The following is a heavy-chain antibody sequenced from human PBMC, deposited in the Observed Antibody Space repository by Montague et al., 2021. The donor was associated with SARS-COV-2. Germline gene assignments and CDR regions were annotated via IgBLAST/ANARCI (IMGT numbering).Heavy chain of an antibody. CDR1: GGSISSYY. Sequence: ETRSLTCTVSGGSISSYYWSWIRQPPGKGLEWIGYIYYSGSTNYNPSLKSRVTISVDTSKNQFSLKLSSVTAADTAVYYCARYGSGKYHADYSGSYHLDYWGQGTLVTVSS. CDR3: ARYGSGKYHADYSGSYHLDY. J-gene: IGHJ4*02. D-gene: IGHD1-26*01. CDR2: IYYSGST. V-gene: IGHV4-59*01.